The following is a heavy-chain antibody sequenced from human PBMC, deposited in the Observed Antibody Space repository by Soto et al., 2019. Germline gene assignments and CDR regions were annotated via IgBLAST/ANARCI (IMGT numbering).Heavy chain of an antibody. CDR2: IIPIFGTA. CDR3: ARAAGYSSSPEVDGMDV. V-gene: IGHV1-69*01. Sequence: QVQLVQSGAEVKKPGSSVKVSCKASGCTFSSYAISWVRQAPGQGLEWMGGIIPIFGTANYAQKFQGRVTITADESTSTAYMELSSLRSEDTAVYYCARAAGYSSSPEVDGMDVWGQGTTVTVSS. CDR1: GCTFSSYA. D-gene: IGHD6-13*01. J-gene: IGHJ6*02.